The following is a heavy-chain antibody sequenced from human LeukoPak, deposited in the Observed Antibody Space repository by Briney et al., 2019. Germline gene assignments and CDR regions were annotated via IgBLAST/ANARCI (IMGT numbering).Heavy chain of an antibody. CDR3: ASTMARGVILN. CDR1: GGSISSSSYY. J-gene: IGHJ4*02. V-gene: IGHV4-39*07. Sequence: PSETLSLTCTVSGGSISSSSYYWSWIRQPPGKGLEWIGEINHSGSTNYNPSLKSRVTISVDTSKNQFSLKLSSVTAADTAVYYCASTMARGVILNWGQGTLVTVSS. D-gene: IGHD3-10*01. CDR2: INHSGST.